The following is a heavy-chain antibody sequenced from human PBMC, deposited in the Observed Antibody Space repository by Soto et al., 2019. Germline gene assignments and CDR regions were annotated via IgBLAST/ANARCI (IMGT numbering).Heavy chain of an antibody. V-gene: IGHV5-51*01. CDR2: IYPGDSDT. Sequence: GESLQISCKGSGYSFTGYWIGWVRQMPGKGLEWMGIIYPGDSDTRYSPSFQGQVTISADKSISTAYLQWSSLKASDTAMYYCARQYYYDSSGYYPGDYYFDFWGQGTLVTVSS. CDR1: GYSFTGYW. J-gene: IGHJ4*02. D-gene: IGHD3-22*01. CDR3: ARQYYYDSSGYYPGDYYFDF.